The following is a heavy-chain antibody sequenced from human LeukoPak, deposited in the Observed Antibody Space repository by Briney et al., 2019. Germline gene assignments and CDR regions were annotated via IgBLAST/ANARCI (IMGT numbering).Heavy chain of an antibody. J-gene: IGHJ4*02. CDR3: ARAKYYYGSGSYYPDY. D-gene: IGHD3-10*01. CDR2: ISAYNGNT. V-gene: IGHV1-18*01. Sequence: GASAKVSCKASGYTFTSYGISWVRQVPGQGLEWMGWISAYNGNTNYAQKLQGRVTMTTDTSTSTAYMELRSLRSDDTAVYYCARAKYYYGSGSYYPDYWGQGTLVTVSS. CDR1: GYTFTSYG.